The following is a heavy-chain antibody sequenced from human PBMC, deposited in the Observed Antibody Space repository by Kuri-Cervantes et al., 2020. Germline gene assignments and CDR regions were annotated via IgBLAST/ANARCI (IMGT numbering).Heavy chain of an antibody. CDR1: GFTFSNAW. V-gene: IGHV3-30*02. D-gene: IGHD6-6*01. CDR2: IQYDGSTK. CDR3: ARAAYSSSSPTDY. J-gene: IGHJ4*02. Sequence: GESLKISCAASGFTFSNAWMSWVRQAPGKGLEWVAFIQYDGSTKYYTDSVKGRFTISRDNFQNTLYLQMNSLIADDTGVYYCARAAYSSSSPTDYWGQGTLVTVSS.